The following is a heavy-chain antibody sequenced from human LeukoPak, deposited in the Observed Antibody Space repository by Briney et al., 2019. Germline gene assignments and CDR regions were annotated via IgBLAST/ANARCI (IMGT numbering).Heavy chain of an antibody. CDR2: IYYSGSS. V-gene: IGHV4-31*09. D-gene: IGHD3-3*01. CDR1: GGSISSGGYY. CDR3: TRLVHDFWSFDL. Sequence: SETLSLTCTVSGGSISSGGYYWSWIRQHPGTGLEWIGYIYYSGSSYYNPSLKSRVTMSVDRSNNQFSLKLSSMTAADTAVYYCTRLVHDFWSFDLWGRGTLVTVSS. J-gene: IGHJ2*01.